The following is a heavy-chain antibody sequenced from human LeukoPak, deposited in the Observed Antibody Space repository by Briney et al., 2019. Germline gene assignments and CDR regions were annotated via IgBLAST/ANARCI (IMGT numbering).Heavy chain of an antibody. CDR2: AYGDGSSQ. Sequence: PGGSLRLSCAASGFPFSGYGMHWVRQAPGKGLEWVAVAYGDGSSQYYADSVKGRFSISKDISKNTLSQQMNSLRAEDTAVYSCATGGNFYYSHWGQGTLVTVSS. V-gene: IGHV3-33*01. CDR3: ATGGNFYYSH. CDR1: GFPFSGYG. D-gene: IGHD4-11*01. J-gene: IGHJ1*01.